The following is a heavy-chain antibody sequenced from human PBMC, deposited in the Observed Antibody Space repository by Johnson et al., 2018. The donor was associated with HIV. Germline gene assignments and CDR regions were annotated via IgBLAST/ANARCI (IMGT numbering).Heavy chain of an antibody. J-gene: IGHJ3*02. D-gene: IGHD3-22*01. V-gene: IGHV3-11*04. Sequence: QVQLVESGGGLVKPGGSLRLSCAASGLTFSDYDMSWIRQAPGKGLEWVSYISSSGSTIYFADSVKGRFTISRDNSKNTLHLQMNSLRAEDTAVYYCAKGTHYSDSSGYWSNDAFDIWGQGTRVTVSS. CDR3: AKGTHYSDSSGYWSNDAFDI. CDR2: ISSSGSTI. CDR1: GLTFSDYD.